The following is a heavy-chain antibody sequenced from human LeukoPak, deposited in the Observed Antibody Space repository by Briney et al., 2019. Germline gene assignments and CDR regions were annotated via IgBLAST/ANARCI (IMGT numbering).Heavy chain of an antibody. D-gene: IGHD5-18*01. Sequence: SETLSLTCTVSGDSISSYYWSWIRQPPGKGLEWIGYIYYSGSTNYNPSLKSRVTISVDTSKNQFSLKLSSVTAADTAVYYCARQGGYSYGYPLDYWGQGTLVTVSS. CDR1: GDSISSYY. J-gene: IGHJ4*02. CDR3: ARQGGYSYGYPLDY. CDR2: IYYSGST. V-gene: IGHV4-59*08.